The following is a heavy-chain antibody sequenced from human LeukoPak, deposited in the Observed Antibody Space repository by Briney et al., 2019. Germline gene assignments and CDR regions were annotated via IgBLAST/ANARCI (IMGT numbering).Heavy chain of an antibody. Sequence: SETLSLTCAVYGGSFSGYYWSWIRQPPGKGLEWIGEIYHSGSTNYNPSLKSRVTISVDKSKNQFSLKLSSVTAADTAVYYCARVGATYYYGMDVWGQGTTVTVSS. J-gene: IGHJ6*02. CDR3: ARVGATYYYGMDV. D-gene: IGHD1-26*01. CDR2: IYHSGST. CDR1: GGSFSGYY. V-gene: IGHV4-34*01.